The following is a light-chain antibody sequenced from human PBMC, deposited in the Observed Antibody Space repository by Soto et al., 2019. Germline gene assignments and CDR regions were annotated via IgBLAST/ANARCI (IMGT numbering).Light chain of an antibody. CDR3: QQYNKGPRT. V-gene: IGKV3-15*01. J-gene: IGKJ1*01. CDR1: QSVSSN. CDR2: GAS. Sequence: EIVMTQSPATLSVSPGERATLSCRPSQSVSSNLAWYQQKPGQAPRLLIYGASTRATGIPARFSGSGSGTEFTLTISSLQSEDFAVYYCQQYNKGPRTFGQGTKVEIK.